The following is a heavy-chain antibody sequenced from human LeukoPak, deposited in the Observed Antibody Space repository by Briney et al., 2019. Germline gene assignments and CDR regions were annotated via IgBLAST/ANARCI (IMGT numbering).Heavy chain of an antibody. CDR2: IYYSGST. CDR3: ARLGLSSD. D-gene: IGHD6-19*01. Sequence: PSETLSLTCTVSGGSISRSSYHWVWIRQPPGKGLEWIGSIYYSGSTYYNPSLKSRVTISVDTSKNQFSLKLSSVTAADTAVYYCARLGLSSDWGQGTLVTVSS. V-gene: IGHV4-39*01. J-gene: IGHJ4*02. CDR1: GGSISRSSYH.